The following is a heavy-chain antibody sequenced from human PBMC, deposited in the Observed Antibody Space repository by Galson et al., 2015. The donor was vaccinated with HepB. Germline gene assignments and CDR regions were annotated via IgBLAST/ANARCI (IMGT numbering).Heavy chain of an antibody. CDR1: GGSISSSSYY. J-gene: IGHJ3*02. V-gene: IGHV4-39*07. D-gene: IGHD2-2*01. CDR3: ARDDIVVVPAALDAFDI. Sequence: SETLSLTCTVSGGSISSSSYYWGWIRQPPGKGLEWIGSIYYSGSTYYNPSLKSRVTISVDTSKNQFSLKLSSVTAADTAVYYCARDDIVVVPAALDAFDIWGQGTMVTVSS. CDR2: IYYSGST.